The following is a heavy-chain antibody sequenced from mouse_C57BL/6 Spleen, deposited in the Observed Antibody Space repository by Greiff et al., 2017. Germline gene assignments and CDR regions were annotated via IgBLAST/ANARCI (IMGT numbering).Heavy chain of an antibody. D-gene: IGHD2-4*01. CDR2: ISSGGDYI. CDR1: GFTFSSYA. CDR3: TRDRGDYDRGWFAY. V-gene: IGHV5-9-1*02. J-gene: IGHJ3*01. Sequence: EVMLVESGEGLVKPGGSLKLSCAASGFTFSSYAMSWVRQTPEKRLEWVAYISSGGDYIYYADTVKGRFTISRDNARNTLYLQMSSLKSEDTAMYYCTRDRGDYDRGWFAYWGQGTLVTVSA.